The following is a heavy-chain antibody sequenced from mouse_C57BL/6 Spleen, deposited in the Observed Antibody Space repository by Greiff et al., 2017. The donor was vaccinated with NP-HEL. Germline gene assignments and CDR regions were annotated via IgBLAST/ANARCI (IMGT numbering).Heavy chain of an antibody. CDR1: GYTFTSYW. Sequence: QVQLKQPGAELVKPGASVKLSCKASGYTFTSYWMHWVKQRPGQGLEWIGMIHPNSGSTNYNEKFKSKATLTVDKSSSTAYMQLSSLTSEDSAVYYCVYGSSYEGFAYWGQGTLVTVSA. D-gene: IGHD1-1*01. V-gene: IGHV1-64*01. CDR2: IHPNSGST. CDR3: VYGSSYEGFAY. J-gene: IGHJ3*01.